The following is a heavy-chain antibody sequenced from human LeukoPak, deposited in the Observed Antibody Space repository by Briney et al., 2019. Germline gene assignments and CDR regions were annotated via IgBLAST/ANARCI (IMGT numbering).Heavy chain of an antibody. D-gene: IGHD2-15*01. CDR2: MNPNSGNT. V-gene: IGHV1-8*02. J-gene: IGHJ4*02. CDR3: ARGYCSGGSCYSYY. CDR1: GYTFTGYY. Sequence: GASVKVSCKASGYTFTGYYMHWVRQATGQGLEWMGWMNPNSGNTDYAQKFQGRVTMTRNTSISTAYMELSSLRSEDTAVYYCARGYCSGGSCYSYYWGQGTLVTVSS.